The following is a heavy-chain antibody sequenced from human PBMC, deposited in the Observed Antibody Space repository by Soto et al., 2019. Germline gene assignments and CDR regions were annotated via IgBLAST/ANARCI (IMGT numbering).Heavy chain of an antibody. CDR3: ARGAGYSSSWYLNYYYYYMDV. D-gene: IGHD6-13*01. CDR2: MNPNSGNT. Sequence: GASVKVSCKASGYTFTSYDINWVRQATGQGLEWMGWMNPNSGNTGYAQKFQGRVTMTRNTSISTAYVELSSLRSEDTAVYYCARGAGYSSSWYLNYYYYYMDVWAKGTTVTVSS. V-gene: IGHV1-8*01. CDR1: GYTFTSYD. J-gene: IGHJ6*03.